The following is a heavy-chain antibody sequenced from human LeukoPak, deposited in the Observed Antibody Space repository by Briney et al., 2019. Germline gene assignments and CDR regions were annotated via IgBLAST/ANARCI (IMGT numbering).Heavy chain of an antibody. CDR3: ARVGGTAGSYRGYSDY. J-gene: IGHJ4*02. Sequence: ASVKVSCKASGYTFTDYYMHWVRQAPGQGLEWMGWINPNSGATNNAQKFQGRVTMTRDTSISTAYMELSRLRSDDTALEYCARVGGTAGSYRGYSDYWGQGTLVTVSS. CDR2: INPNSGAT. V-gene: IGHV1-2*02. D-gene: IGHD1-26*01. CDR1: GYTFTDYY.